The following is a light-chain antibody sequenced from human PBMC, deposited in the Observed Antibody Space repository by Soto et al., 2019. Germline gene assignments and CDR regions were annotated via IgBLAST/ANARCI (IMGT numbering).Light chain of an antibody. Sequence: EIVLTQSPGTLSLSPGERATLSCRASQSVSTSHLAWYQQKPGQAPRLLISDASDRATGIPDRFSGSGSGTDFTLTISRLVPEDFAVYYCQQYGDSPVTFGQGTKVDIK. CDR3: QQYGDSPVT. J-gene: IGKJ1*01. CDR1: QSVSTSH. CDR2: DAS. V-gene: IGKV3-20*01.